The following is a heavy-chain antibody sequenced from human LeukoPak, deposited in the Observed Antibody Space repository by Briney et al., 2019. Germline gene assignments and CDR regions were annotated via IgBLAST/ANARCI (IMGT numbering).Heavy chain of an antibody. D-gene: IGHD2-2*01. CDR3: AKDGVVVVPAAGEVDAFDI. J-gene: IGHJ3*02. V-gene: IGHV3-30*02. Sequence: GGSLGLSCAASGFTFSSYGMHWVRQAPGKGLEWVAFIRYDGSNKYYADSVKGRFTISRDNSKNTLYLQMNSLRAEDTAVYYCAKDGVVVVPAAGEVDAFDIWGQGTMVTVSS. CDR2: IRYDGSNK. CDR1: GFTFSSYG.